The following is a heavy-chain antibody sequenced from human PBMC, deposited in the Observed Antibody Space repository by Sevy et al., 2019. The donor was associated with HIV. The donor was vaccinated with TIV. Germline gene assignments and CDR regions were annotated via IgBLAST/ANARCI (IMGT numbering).Heavy chain of an antibody. Sequence: GGSLRLSCAASEFTFSAYWMNWVRQAPGKGLEWVANIKSDGSDKHYVDSVEGRFTISRDNAKNSLYLQMNSLRVEDTAVYYCAQETVGRFDSWGQGTLVTVSS. D-gene: IGHD3-16*01. J-gene: IGHJ4*02. CDR3: AQETVGRFDS. V-gene: IGHV3-7*01. CDR1: EFTFSAYW. CDR2: IKSDGSDK.